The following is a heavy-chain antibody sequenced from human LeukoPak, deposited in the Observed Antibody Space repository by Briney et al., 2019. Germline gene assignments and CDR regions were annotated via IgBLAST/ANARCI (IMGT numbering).Heavy chain of an antibody. Sequence: PGRSLRLSCAASGFTFSSYVIHWVRQAPGKGLEWVAHISYDESDKYYADSVKGRFTISRDNSKNTLYLQMNSLRAEDTAVYYCAKGTMVRGTNYAFDIWGQGTMVTVSS. CDR1: GFTFSSYV. CDR2: ISYDESDK. D-gene: IGHD3-10*01. J-gene: IGHJ3*02. V-gene: IGHV3-30-3*01. CDR3: AKGTMVRGTNYAFDI.